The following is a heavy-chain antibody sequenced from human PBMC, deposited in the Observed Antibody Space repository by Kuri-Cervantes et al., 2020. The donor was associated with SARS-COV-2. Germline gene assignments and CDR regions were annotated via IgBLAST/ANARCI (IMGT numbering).Heavy chain of an antibody. V-gene: IGHV4-34*01. CDR3: ARAKRGYCSGGSCYGGYFDY. Sequence: GSLRLSCAVYGGSFSGYYWSWIRQPPGKGLEWVGEINHSGSTNYNPSLKSRVTISVDTSKNQFSLKLSSVTAADTAVYYCARAKRGYCSGGSCYGGYFDYWGHGTLVTVSS. J-gene: IGHJ4*01. CDR2: INHSGST. D-gene: IGHD2-15*01. CDR1: GGSFSGYY.